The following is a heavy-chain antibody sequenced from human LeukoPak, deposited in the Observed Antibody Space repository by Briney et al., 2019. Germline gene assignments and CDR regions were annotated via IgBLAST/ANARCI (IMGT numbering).Heavy chain of an antibody. CDR2: IKQDGSER. Sequence: GRSLRLSCAASGFSFSTYWMSWVRQAPGKGLDWVANIKQDGSERFYVDSVKGRFTISRDNAKNSLYLQMNSLRDEDTAVYYCARIMYRSSSSSYYMDVWGKGTTVTVSS. J-gene: IGHJ6*03. V-gene: IGHV3-7*01. CDR1: GFSFSTYW. D-gene: IGHD6-13*01. CDR3: ARIMYRSSSSSYYMDV.